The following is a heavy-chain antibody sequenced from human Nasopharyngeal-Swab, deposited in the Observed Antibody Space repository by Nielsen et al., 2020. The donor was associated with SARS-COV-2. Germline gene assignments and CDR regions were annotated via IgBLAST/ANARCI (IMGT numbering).Heavy chain of an antibody. CDR3: ARDEGAFNS. Sequence: WIRQSPSRGLERLGRTYYRSKWYVDYAESVKSRIIINPDTSKNRFSLQLNSVTPEDTAVYYCARDEGAFNSWGQGTLVTVSS. J-gene: IGHJ5*02. D-gene: IGHD1-26*01. CDR2: TYYRSKWYV. V-gene: IGHV6-1*01.